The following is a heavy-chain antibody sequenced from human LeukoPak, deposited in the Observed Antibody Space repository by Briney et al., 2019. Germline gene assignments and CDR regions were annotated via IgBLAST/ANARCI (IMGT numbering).Heavy chain of an antibody. CDR2: ISHSGST. Sequence: SETLSLTCAVYGGSFSGYYWSWIRQPPGKGLEWIGEISHSGSTNYNPSLKSRVTISVDTSKNQFSLKLSSVTAADTAVYYCARGSLYDFWSGYYLGYYYMDVWGKGTTVTVSS. CDR3: ARGSLYDFWSGYYLGYYYMDV. D-gene: IGHD3-3*01. J-gene: IGHJ6*03. CDR1: GGSFSGYY. V-gene: IGHV4-34*01.